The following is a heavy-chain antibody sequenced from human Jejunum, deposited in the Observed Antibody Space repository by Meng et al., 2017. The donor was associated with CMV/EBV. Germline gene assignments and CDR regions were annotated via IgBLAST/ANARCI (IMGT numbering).Heavy chain of an antibody. V-gene: IGHV3-23*01. CDR3: ATYYTGNYYFFDF. J-gene: IGHJ4*02. D-gene: IGHD3-3*01. CDR2: IVGGGGST. Sequence: SGFTFSSYAMSWVRQAPGKGLEWVSTIVGGGGSTYYPDSVKGRFTISRDNYKTTLYLQMNSLRAEDTALYYCATYYTGNYYFFDFWGQGTRVTVSS. CDR1: GFTFSSYA.